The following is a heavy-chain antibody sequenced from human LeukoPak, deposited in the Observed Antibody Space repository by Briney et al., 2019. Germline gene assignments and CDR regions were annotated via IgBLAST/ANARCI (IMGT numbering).Heavy chain of an antibody. CDR1: GFTFSSYG. CDR3: AKEGSYGQNLPYYFDY. V-gene: IGHV3-30*18. J-gene: IGHJ4*02. CDR2: ISYDGRNK. D-gene: IGHD5-18*01. Sequence: GGSLRLSCAASGFTFSSYGMHWIRQAPGKGLEWVAVISYDGRNKYYADSVQGRFTISRDNSKNTLYLPTNSLRVEDTAVYYCAKEGSYGQNLPYYFDYWGQGTLVTVSS.